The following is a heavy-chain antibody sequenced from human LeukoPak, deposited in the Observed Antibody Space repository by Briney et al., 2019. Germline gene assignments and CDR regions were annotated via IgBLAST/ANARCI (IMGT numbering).Heavy chain of an antibody. D-gene: IGHD3-10*01. CDR2: IYHSGGT. J-gene: IGHJ6*03. CDR3: ARGSVLLSMDV. V-gene: IGHV4-59*01. CDR1: GGFIGSFY. Sequence: PETLSLTCTVSGGFIGSFYWNWIRQPPGKGLEWIGNIYHSGGTNYNPSLKSRVTILVDTSKNQISLKLSSVTAADTAVYYCARGSVLLSMDVWGKGTTVTISS.